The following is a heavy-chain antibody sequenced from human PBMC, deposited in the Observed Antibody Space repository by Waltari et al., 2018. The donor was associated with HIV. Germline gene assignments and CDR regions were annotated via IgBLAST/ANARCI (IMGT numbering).Heavy chain of an antibody. Sequence: EVQVVESGGGLVQPGGSLRRSCEASGFTFRSSWMHWVRQAPGKGLVWVSRINSDGSSTGYVDSVKGRFTISRDNAKNTLYLQMNNLRAEDTAVYYCAPGRGWFDPWGQGTLVTVSS. CDR2: INSDGSST. CDR3: APGRGWFDP. CDR1: GFTFRSSW. V-gene: IGHV3-74*01. J-gene: IGHJ5*02.